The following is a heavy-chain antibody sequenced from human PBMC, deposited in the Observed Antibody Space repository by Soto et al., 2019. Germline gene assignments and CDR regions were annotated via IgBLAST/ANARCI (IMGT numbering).Heavy chain of an antibody. CDR3: ARDREGVSYPSYYYGMDV. D-gene: IGHD1-26*01. Sequence: EVQLVESGGGLVQPGGSLRLSCAASGFTVSSNYMSWVRQAPRKGLEWVSVIYSGGSTYYADSVKGRFTISRHNSKKTLYLQMNSLRAEDTAVYYCARDREGVSYPSYYYGMDVWGQGTTVTVSS. CDR1: GFTVSSNY. V-gene: IGHV3-53*04. CDR2: IYSGGST. J-gene: IGHJ6*02.